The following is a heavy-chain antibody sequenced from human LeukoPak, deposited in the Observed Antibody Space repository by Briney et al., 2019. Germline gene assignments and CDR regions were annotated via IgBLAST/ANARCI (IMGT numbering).Heavy chain of an antibody. J-gene: IGHJ6*03. Sequence: SETLSLTCTVSGDSLSSSTFYWGWIRQPPGKGLEWIGRIYTSGSTNYNPSLKSRVAISVDTSKNQFSLKLSSVTAADTAVYYCARDGHGYSYGYVRSYYYYYYMDVWGKGTTVTVSS. CDR1: GDSLSSSTFY. CDR2: IYTSGST. D-gene: IGHD5-18*01. CDR3: ARDGHGYSYGYVRSYYYYYYMDV. V-gene: IGHV4-39*07.